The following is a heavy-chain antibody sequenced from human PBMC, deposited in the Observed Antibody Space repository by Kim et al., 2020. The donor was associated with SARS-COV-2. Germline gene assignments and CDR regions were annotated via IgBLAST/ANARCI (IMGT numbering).Heavy chain of an antibody. V-gene: IGHV3-11*01. Sequence: GGSLRLSCAASGFTFSDYYMSWIRQAPGKGLEWVSYISSSGSTIYYADSVKGRFTISRDNAKNSLYLQMNSLRAEDTAVYYCARVLWYCSSTSCPNWFDPWGQGTLVTVSS. J-gene: IGHJ5*02. CDR3: ARVLWYCSSTSCPNWFDP. CDR1: GFTFSDYY. CDR2: ISSSGSTI. D-gene: IGHD2-2*01.